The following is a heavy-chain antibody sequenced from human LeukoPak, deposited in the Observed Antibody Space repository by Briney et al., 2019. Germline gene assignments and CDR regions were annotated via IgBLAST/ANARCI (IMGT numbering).Heavy chain of an antibody. CDR1: GYTFTSYG. V-gene: IGHV1-18*01. D-gene: IGHD3-22*01. CDR3: ARGDYDSSGYYLFSDDY. Sequence: ASVTVSCKASGYTFTSYGISWVRQAPGQGLEWMGWISAYNGNTNYAQKLQGRVTMTTDTSTSTAYMELRSLRSDDTAVYYCARGDYDSSGYYLFSDDYWGQGTLVTVSS. CDR2: ISAYNGNT. J-gene: IGHJ4*02.